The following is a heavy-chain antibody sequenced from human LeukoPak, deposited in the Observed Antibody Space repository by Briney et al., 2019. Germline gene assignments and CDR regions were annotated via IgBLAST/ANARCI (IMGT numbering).Heavy chain of an antibody. CDR2: IYHSGST. CDR1: GVSISSSNW. J-gene: IGHJ4*02. CDR3: ASCYVIRGGGDY. D-gene: IGHD2-2*01. V-gene: IGHV4-4*02. Sequence: PSETLSLTCAVSGVSISSSNWWSWVRQPPGKGLEWIGEIYHSGSTNYNPSLKSRVTISVDKSKNQFSLKLSSVTAADTAVYYCASCYVIRGGGDYWGQGTLVTVSS.